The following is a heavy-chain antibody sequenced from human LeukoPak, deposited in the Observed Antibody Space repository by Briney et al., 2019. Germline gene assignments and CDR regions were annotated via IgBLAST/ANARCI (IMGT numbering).Heavy chain of an antibody. J-gene: IGHJ4*02. CDR2: IWYDGSNK. D-gene: IGHD3-10*01. CDR1: GFTFSSYG. Sequence: GGSLRLSCAASGFTFSSYGMHWVRQAPGKGLEWVAVIWYDGSNKYYADSVKGRFTISRDNSKNTLYLQMNSLRAEDTAVYYCARGSQYYGSGSYTFFDYWGQGTLVTVSS. CDR3: ARGSQYYGSGSYTFFDY. V-gene: IGHV3-33*01.